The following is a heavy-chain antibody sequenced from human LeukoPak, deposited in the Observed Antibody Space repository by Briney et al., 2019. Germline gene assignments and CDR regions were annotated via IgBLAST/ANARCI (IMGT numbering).Heavy chain of an antibody. J-gene: IGHJ5*02. D-gene: IGHD6-6*01. CDR2: ISWNSGSI. Sequence: GGSLRLSCAASGFTFDDYAMHWVRQAPGKGLEWVSGISWNSGSIGYADSVKGRFTISRDNAKNSLYLQMNSLRAEDTALYYCAKESLYSSWKGDWFDHWGQGTLVTVSS. CDR3: AKESLYSSWKGDWFDH. V-gene: IGHV3-9*01. CDR1: GFTFDDYA.